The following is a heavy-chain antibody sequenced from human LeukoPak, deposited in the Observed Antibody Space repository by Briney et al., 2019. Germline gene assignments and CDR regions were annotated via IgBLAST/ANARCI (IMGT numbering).Heavy chain of an antibody. CDR1: GYTFTSYG. V-gene: IGHV1-18*01. CDR3: AGLDGYDSGSDMAHGY. Sequence: ASVKVSCKASGYTFTSYGISWVRQAPGQGLEWMGWISAYNGNTNYAQKLQGRVTMTTDTSTSTAYMELRSLRSDDTAVYYCAGLDGYDSGSDMAHGYWGRGTLVTVSS. J-gene: IGHJ4*02. D-gene: IGHD3-10*01. CDR2: ISAYNGNT.